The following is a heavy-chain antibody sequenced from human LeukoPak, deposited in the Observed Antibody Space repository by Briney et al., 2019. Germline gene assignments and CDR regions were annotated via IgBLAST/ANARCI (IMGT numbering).Heavy chain of an antibody. CDR2: IYTSGGT. CDR1: GGSISSYY. Sequence: PSETLSLTCTVSGGSISSYYWSGRRQPAGEGGGWIGRIYTSGGTNYNPSLKSRVTMSVDTSKNQFSLTLSSVTAADTAVYYCARDKYDILTGYEYFDYWGQGTLVTVSS. CDR3: ARDKYDILTGYEYFDY. V-gene: IGHV4-4*07. J-gene: IGHJ4*02. D-gene: IGHD3-9*01.